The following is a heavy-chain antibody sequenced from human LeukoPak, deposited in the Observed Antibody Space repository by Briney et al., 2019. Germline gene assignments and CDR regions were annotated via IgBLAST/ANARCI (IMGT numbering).Heavy chain of an antibody. Sequence: PGRSLRLSCAASGFTFSSYGMHWVRQAPGKGLEWVAVISYDGSNKYYADSVKGRFTISRDNSKNTLYLQTNSLRAEDTAVYYCAKDSAGDYYGSGGKGFDYWGQGTLVTVSS. CDR2: ISYDGSNK. V-gene: IGHV3-30*18. D-gene: IGHD3-10*01. J-gene: IGHJ4*02. CDR3: AKDSAGDYYGSGGKGFDY. CDR1: GFTFSSYG.